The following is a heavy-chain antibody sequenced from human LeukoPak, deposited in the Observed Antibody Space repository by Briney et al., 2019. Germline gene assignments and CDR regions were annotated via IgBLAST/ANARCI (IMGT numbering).Heavy chain of an antibody. Sequence: GGSLRLSCAASGFTFSTYSMNWVRQALGKGLEWVSYISGSSSTIYYADSVKGRFTISRDNAKNSLYLQMNSLRDEDTAVYSCARGYYFDYWGQGTLVTVSS. CDR2: ISGSSSTI. CDR3: ARGYYFDY. J-gene: IGHJ4*02. V-gene: IGHV3-48*02. CDR1: GFTFSTYS.